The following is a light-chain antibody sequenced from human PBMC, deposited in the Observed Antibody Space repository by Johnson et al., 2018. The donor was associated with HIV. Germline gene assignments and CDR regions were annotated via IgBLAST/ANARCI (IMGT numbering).Light chain of an antibody. CDR2: DNN. CDR3: GTWDSSLSAEV. CDR1: SSNIGNNY. V-gene: IGLV1-51*01. Sequence: QSVLTQPPSVSAAPGQKVTISFSGSSSNIGNNYVSWYQQLPGTAPKLLIYDNNKRPSGIPDRFSGSKSGTSATLGITGLQTGDEADYYCGTWDSSLSAEVFGTGTKVT. J-gene: IGLJ1*01.